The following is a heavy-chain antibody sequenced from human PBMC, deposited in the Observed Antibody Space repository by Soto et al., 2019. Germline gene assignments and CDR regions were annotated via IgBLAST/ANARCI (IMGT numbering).Heavy chain of an antibody. D-gene: IGHD6-6*01. J-gene: IGHJ5*02. CDR1: GGIFSSYA. V-gene: IGHV1-69*01. CDR3: ARDRSDSSSRTYWFDP. Sequence: QVQLVQSGAEVKKPGASVKVSCKASGGIFSSYAISWVRQAPGQGLEWMGGIIPIFGTANYAQKFQGRVTITADESTSTAYMELSSLRSEDTAVYCCARDRSDSSSRTYWFDPWGQGTLVTVSS. CDR2: IIPIFGTA.